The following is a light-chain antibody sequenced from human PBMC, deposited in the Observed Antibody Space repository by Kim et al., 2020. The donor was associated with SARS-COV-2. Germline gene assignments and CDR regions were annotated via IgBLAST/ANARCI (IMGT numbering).Light chain of an antibody. CDR3: QTWGTGTVV. CDR1: SGDSSYS. V-gene: IGLV4-69*01. J-gene: IGLJ2*01. CDR2: LNSDGSH. Sequence: AAVKLTCTLRSGDSSYSIAWHQQQPGKGPRYLMKLNSDGSHSKGDGIPDRFSGSSSGAERHLTISSLQSDDEADYYCQTWGTGTVVFGGGTQLTVL.